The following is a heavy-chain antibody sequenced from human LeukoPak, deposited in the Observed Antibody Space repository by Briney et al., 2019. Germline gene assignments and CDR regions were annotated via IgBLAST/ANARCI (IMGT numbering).Heavy chain of an antibody. D-gene: IGHD2-8*02. J-gene: IGHJ1*01. V-gene: IGHV1-69*05. CDR1: GGTFSSYV. Sequence: GASVKVSCKASGGTFSSYVISWVRQAPGQGLEWMGGIIPIFGTANYAQKFQGRVTITTDESTSTAYMELSSLKFEDTAVYYCARVRTGSLSEHWGQGTLVTVSS. CDR2: IIPIFGTA. CDR3: ARVRTGSLSEH.